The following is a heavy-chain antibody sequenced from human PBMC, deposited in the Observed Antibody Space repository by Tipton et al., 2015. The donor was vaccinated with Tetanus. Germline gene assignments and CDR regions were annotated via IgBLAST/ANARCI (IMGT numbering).Heavy chain of an antibody. CDR1: GGSISSYF. CDR2: IFHSGST. V-gene: IGHV4-59*01. Sequence: LRLSCSVSGGSISSYFWSWIRQSPGQGLEWIAYIFHSGSTNYSPSLKSRVAISMDTSKNQISLKLSSVTAADTAVYYCARRSYCSSSRCFDAFDLWGQGTMVTVSS. J-gene: IGHJ3*01. CDR3: ARRSYCSSSRCFDAFDL. D-gene: IGHD2-2*01.